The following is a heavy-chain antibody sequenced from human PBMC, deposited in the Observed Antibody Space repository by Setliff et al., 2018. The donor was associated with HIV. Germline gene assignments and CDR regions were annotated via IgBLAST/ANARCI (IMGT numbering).Heavy chain of an antibody. CDR1: RGSISRYY. CDR2: IYSSGST. D-gene: IGHD6-13*01. Sequence: SETLSLTCTVSRGSISRYYWSWIRQPPGTGLEWIGFIYSSGSTNYNPSLKSRVTISVDTSKNQFSLKLSSVTAADTAVYYCARVPTRATADYYYYYMDVWGKGTTVTVSS. V-gene: IGHV4-59*01. J-gene: IGHJ6*03. CDR3: ARVPTRATADYYYYYMDV.